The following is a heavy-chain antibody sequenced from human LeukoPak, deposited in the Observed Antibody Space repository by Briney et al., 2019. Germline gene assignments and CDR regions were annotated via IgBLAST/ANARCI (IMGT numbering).Heavy chain of an antibody. D-gene: IGHD2-2*01. Sequence: TSQTLSLTCTVSAGSISSGDYYWSWIRQPPGKGPQWIGYIYYRGTTYYNPSLKSRVTISVDTSKNQFSLKLSSVTAADTAVYYCARVVDYASPGFDYWGQGTLVTVSS. J-gene: IGHJ4*02. V-gene: IGHV4-30-4*08. CDR2: IYYRGTT. CDR1: AGSISSGDYY. CDR3: ARVVDYASPGFDY.